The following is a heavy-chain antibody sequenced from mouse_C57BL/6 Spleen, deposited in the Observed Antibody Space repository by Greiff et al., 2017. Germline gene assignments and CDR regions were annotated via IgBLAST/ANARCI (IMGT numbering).Heavy chain of an antibody. Sequence: VQLQQSGAELVKPGASVKMSCKASGYTFTSYWITWVKQRPGQGLEWIGDIYPGSGSTNYNEKFKSKATLTVDTSSSTAYMQLSSLTSEDSAVYYCARGGIYDGYLYYAMDYWGQGTSVTVSA. V-gene: IGHV1-55*01. CDR3: ARGGIYDGYLYYAMDY. CDR2: IYPGSGST. J-gene: IGHJ4*01. D-gene: IGHD2-3*01. CDR1: GYTFTSYW.